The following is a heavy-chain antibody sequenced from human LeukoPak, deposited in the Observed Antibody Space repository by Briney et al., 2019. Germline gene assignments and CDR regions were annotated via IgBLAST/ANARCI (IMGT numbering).Heavy chain of an antibody. D-gene: IGHD6-13*01. V-gene: IGHV5-51*01. CDR2: IYPGDSDT. Sequence: GESLKISCKGSGYSFTSYWIGWVRQMPGKGLEWMGIIYPGDSDTRYSPSSQGQVTISADKSISTAYLQWSSLKASDTAMYYCARALGIAAAGTSSYNWFDPWGQGTLVTVSS. CDR3: ARALGIAAAGTSSYNWFDP. J-gene: IGHJ5*02. CDR1: GYSFTSYW.